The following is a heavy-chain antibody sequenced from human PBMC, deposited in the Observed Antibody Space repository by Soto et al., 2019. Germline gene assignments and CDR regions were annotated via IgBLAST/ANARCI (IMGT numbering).Heavy chain of an antibody. CDR3: AKLGGFAVTYCGGDCPKDFQH. CDR1: GFTFSSYA. Sequence: EVQLLESGGGLVQPGGSLRLSCAASGFTFSSYAMSWVRQAPGKGLEWVSAISGSGGSTYYADSVKGRFTISRDNSKNTLYLQMNSLRAEDTAVYYCAKLGGFAVTYCGGDCPKDFQHWGQGTLVTVSS. J-gene: IGHJ1*01. D-gene: IGHD2-21*01. V-gene: IGHV3-23*01. CDR2: ISGSGGST.